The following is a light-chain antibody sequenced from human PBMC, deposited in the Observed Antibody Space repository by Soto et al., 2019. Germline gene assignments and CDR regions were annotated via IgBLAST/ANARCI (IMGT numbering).Light chain of an antibody. V-gene: IGKV1-17*01. CDR2: AAS. J-gene: IGKJ1*01. CDR3: LQHNTYPRT. CDR1: QAIRND. Sequence: DIQMTQSPSSLSASVGDRVTITCRASQAIRNDLGWYQQKPAKAPKRLIYAASSLQSGVPSRFSGSGSGTEFTLAISSLQPEDSATYYCLQHNTYPRTFGQWTKVEI.